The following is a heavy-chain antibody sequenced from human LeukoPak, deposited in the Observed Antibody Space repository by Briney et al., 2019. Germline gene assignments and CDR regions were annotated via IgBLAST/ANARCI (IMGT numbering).Heavy chain of an antibody. Sequence: PSETLSLTCTVSGGSITSNSYYWGWIRQPPGKGLEWIGSLYYTGSTYYNPSLKSRVTISVDTSKNQFSLKLNFVTAADTAVYYCARQSPIDDFWSGYSSGSDYWGQGTLVTVSS. CDR1: GGSITSNSYY. J-gene: IGHJ4*02. CDR3: ARQSPIDDFWSGYSSGSDY. CDR2: LYYTGST. D-gene: IGHD3-3*01. V-gene: IGHV4-39*01.